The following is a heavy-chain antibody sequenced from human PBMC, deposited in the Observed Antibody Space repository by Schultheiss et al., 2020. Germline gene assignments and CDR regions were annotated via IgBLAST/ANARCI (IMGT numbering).Heavy chain of an antibody. CDR1: GGTFSSYA. CDR2: IIPIFGTA. V-gene: IGHV1-69*13. Sequence: SVKVSCKASGGTFSSYAISWVRQAPGQGLEWMGGIIPIFGTANYAQKFQGRVTITADESTSTAYMELSSLRSEDTAVYYCARVSYYYYGRDVWGQGTTVTVSS. J-gene: IGHJ6*02. CDR3: ARVSYYYYGRDV.